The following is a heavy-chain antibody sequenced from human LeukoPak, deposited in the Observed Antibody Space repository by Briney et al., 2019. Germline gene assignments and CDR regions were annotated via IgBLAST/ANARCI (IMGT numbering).Heavy chain of an antibody. V-gene: IGHV1-2*02. CDR2: INPNSGGT. Sequence: ASVKVSCKASGYTFTGYYMHWVRQAPGQGGEWRGWINPNSGGTNYAQKFQGRVTMTRDTSISTAYMELSRLRSDDTAVYYCARDLERSGSFPHPKYYYYGMDVRGQATTVTVSS. CDR1: GYTFTGYY. CDR3: ARDLERSGSFPHPKYYYYGMDV. J-gene: IGHJ6*02. D-gene: IGHD3-10*01.